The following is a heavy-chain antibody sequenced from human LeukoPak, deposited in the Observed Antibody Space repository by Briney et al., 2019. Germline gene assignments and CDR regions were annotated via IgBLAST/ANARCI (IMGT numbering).Heavy chain of an antibody. J-gene: IGHJ5*02. Sequence: SETLSLTCTVSGGSISSYYWSWIRQPAGKGLEWIGRIYTSGSTNYNPSLKSRVTMSVDTSKNQFSLKLSSVTAADTAVYYCASMAAAGTLWSWFDPWGQGTLVTVSS. V-gene: IGHV4-4*07. CDR3: ASMAAAGTLWSWFDP. CDR1: GGSISSYY. CDR2: IYTSGST. D-gene: IGHD6-13*01.